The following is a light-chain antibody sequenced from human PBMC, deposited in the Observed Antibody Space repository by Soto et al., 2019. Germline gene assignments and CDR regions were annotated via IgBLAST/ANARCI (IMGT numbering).Light chain of an antibody. V-gene: IGKV1D-16*01. CDR1: QYIGSW. CDR2: AAS. CDR3: QQYTSNPLT. Sequence: DIQMTQSPSSLSASVGDTVTISCRASQYIGSWLTWYLQKPGRAPKSLIYAASTLRSGVPSRFSGSGSGTDFTLTINSLQPEDSGTYYCQQYTSNPLTFGGGTQVEI. J-gene: IGKJ4*01.